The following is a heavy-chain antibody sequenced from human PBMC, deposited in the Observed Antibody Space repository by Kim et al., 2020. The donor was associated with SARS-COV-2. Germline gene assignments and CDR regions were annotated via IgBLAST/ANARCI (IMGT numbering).Heavy chain of an antibody. V-gene: IGHV1-69*13. J-gene: IGHJ4*02. CDR3: ASRFFDSSGNYHDF. D-gene: IGHD3-22*01. CDR1: GGTFGTYP. Sequence: SVKVSCKASGGTFGTYPISWVRQAPGQGLEWMGGIIPFFDTTNYAPKFQGRVTMTADDSTRTTYMELSSLKPGDTAVYFCASRFFDSSGNYHDFWGQGT. CDR2: IIPFFDTT.